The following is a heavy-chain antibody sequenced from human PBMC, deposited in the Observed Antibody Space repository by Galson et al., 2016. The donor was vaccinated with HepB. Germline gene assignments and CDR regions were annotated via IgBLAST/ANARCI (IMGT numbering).Heavy chain of an antibody. Sequence: SLRLSCAASGLNFSEYGMNWVRQAPGKGLEWVSSINRGGDTMFYEDSVEGRFTIFRDNDKNSLFLQMDSLRVEDTAVYYCVGRFDYWGRGTLVTVSS. D-gene: IGHD3-10*01. CDR1: GLNFSEYG. CDR2: INRGGDTM. CDR3: VGRFDY. J-gene: IGHJ4*02. V-gene: IGHV3-48*03.